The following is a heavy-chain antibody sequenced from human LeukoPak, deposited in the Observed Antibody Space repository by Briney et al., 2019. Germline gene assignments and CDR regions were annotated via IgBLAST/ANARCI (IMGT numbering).Heavy chain of an antibody. D-gene: IGHD1-26*01. Sequence: PSGTLSLTCAVSGGSIRSTNWHSGVRQPPGQGLEWIGEISLSGLTNYNPSLKSRVTMSLDKSKNLLSLTLTSVTAADTAVYYCSGDSGAFSPFGIWGQGTLVTVTS. CDR2: ISLSGLT. CDR1: GGSIRSTNW. CDR3: SGDSGAFSPFGI. V-gene: IGHV4-4*02. J-gene: IGHJ3*02.